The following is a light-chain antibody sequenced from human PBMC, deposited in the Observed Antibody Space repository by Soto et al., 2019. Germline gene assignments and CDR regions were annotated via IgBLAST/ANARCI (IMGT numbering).Light chain of an antibody. J-gene: IGKJ4*01. Sequence: DIVMTQSPDSLAVSLGERATINCNSTQSVLYSSNNKNYLAWYQQKPGQPPKLLIYWASTRESGVPDRFSGSGSGTDFTLTISSLQAEDVAVYYCPQYYSIPLTFGGGTKVHI. CDR2: WAS. CDR3: PQYYSIPLT. CDR1: QSVLYSSNNKNY. V-gene: IGKV4-1*01.